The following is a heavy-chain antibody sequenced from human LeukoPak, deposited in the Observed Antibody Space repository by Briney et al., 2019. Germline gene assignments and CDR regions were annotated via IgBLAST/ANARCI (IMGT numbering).Heavy chain of an antibody. CDR2: ISYDGTKT. D-gene: IGHD3-22*01. Sequence: PGGSLRLSCTASGFTFSNSAMHWVRQAPGKGLEWVAIISYDGTKTFYADSVKGRFAISRDSPGNMLYLQMNSLRAEDTAVYYCAKDGSVMVNPTYYVDHWGQGVLVTVSS. V-gene: IGHV3-30*09. J-gene: IGHJ1*01. CDR1: GFTFSNSA. CDR3: AKDGSVMVNPTYYVDH.